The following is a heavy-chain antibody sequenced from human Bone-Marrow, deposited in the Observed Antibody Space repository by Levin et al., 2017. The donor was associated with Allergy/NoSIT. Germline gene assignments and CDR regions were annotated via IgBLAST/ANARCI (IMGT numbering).Heavy chain of an antibody. CDR1: GFSFSGAW. D-gene: IGHD1-1*01. V-gene: IGHV3-7*01. CDR3: ARASGKPEGDY. Sequence: GGSLRLSCAASGFSFSGAWMNWLRQTPGKGLEWVANINEDGSQKYYVDSVKGRFIISRDNAVNSLSLQMNSLRAEDTAVYFCARASGKPEGDYWGQGTLVTVSS. CDR2: INEDGSQK. J-gene: IGHJ4*02.